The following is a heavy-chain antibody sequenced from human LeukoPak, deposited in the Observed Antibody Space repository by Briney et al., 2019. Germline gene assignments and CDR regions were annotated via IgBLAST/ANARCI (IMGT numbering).Heavy chain of an antibody. D-gene: IGHD3-3*01. CDR2: IDSDGNT. CDR1: GFTVNNNY. V-gene: IGHV3-53*01. J-gene: IGHJ4*02. CDR3: ARGLHDLWRGHMGY. Sequence: GGSLRLSCAASGFTVNNNYMTWVRQAPGKGLDWVSVIDSDGNTYYADSVMGRFSISRDNSKNMVFLQTNSLRAEDTAVYYCARGLHDLWRGHMGYWGQGTLVTVSS.